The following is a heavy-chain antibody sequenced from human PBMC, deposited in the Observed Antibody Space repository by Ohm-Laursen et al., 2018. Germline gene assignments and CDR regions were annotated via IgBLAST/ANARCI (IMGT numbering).Heavy chain of an antibody. Sequence: SVKVSCKASGGTFSSYAISWVRQAPGQGLEWMGRIIPILGIANYAQKFQERGTITRDMSTSTAYMELSSLRSEDTAVYYCAAGLRYCSSTSCYPAGDYYGMDVWGQGTTVTVSS. D-gene: IGHD2-2*01. CDR1: GGTFSSYA. J-gene: IGHJ6*02. V-gene: IGHV1-69*04. CDR2: IIPILGIA. CDR3: AAGLRYCSSTSCYPAGDYYGMDV.